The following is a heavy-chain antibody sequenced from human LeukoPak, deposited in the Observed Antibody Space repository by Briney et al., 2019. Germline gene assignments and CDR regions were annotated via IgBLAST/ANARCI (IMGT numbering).Heavy chain of an antibody. V-gene: IGHV4-4*07. Sequence: PSETLSLTCTVSGGSISSYYWSWIRQPAGKGLEWIGRIYTSGSTNYSPSLKSRVTISVDTSKNQFSLKLSSVTAADTAVYYCAGLYYYGSGSSFDCWGQGTLVTVSS. CDR2: IYTSGST. CDR3: AGLYYYGSGSSFDC. D-gene: IGHD3-10*01. J-gene: IGHJ4*02. CDR1: GGSISSYY.